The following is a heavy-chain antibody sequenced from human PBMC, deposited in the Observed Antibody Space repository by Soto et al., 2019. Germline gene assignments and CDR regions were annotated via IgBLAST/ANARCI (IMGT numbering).Heavy chain of an antibody. CDR1: GFTFSNAW. CDR3: TTGRFRVVPDNHYSYYGMDV. D-gene: IGHD2-15*01. CDR2: IKSKTDGGTT. Sequence: GGSLRLSCAASGFTFSNAWMSWVRQAPGKGLEWVGRIKSKTDGGTTDYAAPVKGRFTISRDDSKNTLYLQMNSLKTEDTAVYYCTTGRFRVVPDNHYSYYGMDVWGQATTVTFSS. V-gene: IGHV3-15*01. J-gene: IGHJ6*02.